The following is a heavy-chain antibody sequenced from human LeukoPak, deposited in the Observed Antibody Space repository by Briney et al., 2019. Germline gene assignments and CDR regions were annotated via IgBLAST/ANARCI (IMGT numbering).Heavy chain of an antibody. CDR2: IIPIFGTA. D-gene: IGHD2-15*01. CDR3: ASPQVAHDAFDI. Sequence: ASVKVSCKASGGTFSSYAISWVRQAPGQGLEWMGRIIPIFGTANYAQKFQGRVTITTDESTGTAYMGLSSLRSEDTAVYYCASPQVAHDAFDIWGQGTMVTVSS. J-gene: IGHJ3*02. CDR1: GGTFSSYA. V-gene: IGHV1-69*05.